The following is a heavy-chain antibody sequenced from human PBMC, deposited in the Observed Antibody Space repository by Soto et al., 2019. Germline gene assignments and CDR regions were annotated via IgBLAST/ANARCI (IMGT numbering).Heavy chain of an antibody. Sequence: ASVKVSCKASGYTFTSYYMHWVRQAPGQGLEWMGIINPSGGSTSYAQKFQGRVTMTRDTSISTAYMELSRLRSDDTAVYYCARDYYDSSGYYVPPTGYGMDVWGQGTTVTVSS. V-gene: IGHV1-46*01. D-gene: IGHD3-22*01. J-gene: IGHJ6*02. CDR3: ARDYYDSSGYYVPPTGYGMDV. CDR2: INPSGGST. CDR1: GYTFTSYY.